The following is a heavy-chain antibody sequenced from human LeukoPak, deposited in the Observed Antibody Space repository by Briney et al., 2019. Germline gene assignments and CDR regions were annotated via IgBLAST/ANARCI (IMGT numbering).Heavy chain of an antibody. CDR1: GGSIGSYY. CDR3: ARVKYYYDSSGYYHIASGYYYYYMDV. J-gene: IGHJ6*03. D-gene: IGHD3-22*01. V-gene: IGHV4-4*07. Sequence: SETLSLTCTVSGGSIGSYYWSWIRQPAGKGLEWIGRIYTSGSTNYNPSLKSRVTMSVDTSKNQFSLKLSSVTAADTAVYYCARVKYYYDSSGYYHIASGYYYYYMDVWGKGTTVTVSS. CDR2: IYTSGST.